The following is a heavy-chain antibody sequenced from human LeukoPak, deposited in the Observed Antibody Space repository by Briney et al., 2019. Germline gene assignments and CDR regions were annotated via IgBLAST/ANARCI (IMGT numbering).Heavy chain of an antibody. J-gene: IGHJ4*02. V-gene: IGHV4-39*07. CDR3: ARVTGYMIEDYFDY. Sequence: PSETLSLTCTVSGGSINSSSYYWGWIRQPPGKGLEWIGSIYYSGSTNYNPSLKSRVTISVDTSKNQFSLRLRSVTAADTAVYYCARVTGYMIEDYFDYWGQGTLVTVSS. D-gene: IGHD3-22*01. CDR2: IYYSGST. CDR1: GGSINSSSYY.